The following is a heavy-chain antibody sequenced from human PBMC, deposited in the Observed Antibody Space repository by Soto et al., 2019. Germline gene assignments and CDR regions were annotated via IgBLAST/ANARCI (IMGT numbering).Heavy chain of an antibody. CDR2: ISGTGGGT. Sequence: GGSLRLSCAASGVTFCSYAMGGVRKATGKGLEWVSAISGTGGGTYYADSVKGRFTISRDNSKNTLYLQMNSLRAEDTAVYYCTKANRYCSGANCFTFDYWGLGTLVTVSS. V-gene: IGHV3-23*01. J-gene: IGHJ4*02. CDR1: GVTFCSYA. CDR3: TKANRYCSGANCFTFDY. D-gene: IGHD2-15*01.